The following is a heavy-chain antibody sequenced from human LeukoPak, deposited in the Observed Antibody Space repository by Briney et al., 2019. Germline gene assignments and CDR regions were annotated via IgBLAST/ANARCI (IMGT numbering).Heavy chain of an antibody. CDR3: AKGNHGSSGYTGDY. CDR2: IWYDGSNK. Sequence: GGSLRLSCTASGFTFSSYAMNWVRQAPGKGLEWVAVIWYDGSNKYYADSVRGRFTISRDNSKNTLYLQMNSLRAEDTAVYYCAKGNHGSSGYTGDYWGQGTLVTVSS. J-gene: IGHJ4*02. V-gene: IGHV3-33*06. CDR1: GFTFSSYA. D-gene: IGHD3-22*01.